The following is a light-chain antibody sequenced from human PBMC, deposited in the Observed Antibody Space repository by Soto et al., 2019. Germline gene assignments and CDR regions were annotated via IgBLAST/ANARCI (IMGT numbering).Light chain of an antibody. Sequence: ESVLTRAPATLSLSPGERATLSCRASQSVNSHLAWYQQRPGQAPRPLIYGASNRATGIPDGFSGSGSGTDFTLTISRLEPEDFAVYFCQQYGNSPLTFGGGTKVDI. CDR1: QSVNSH. CDR2: GAS. V-gene: IGKV3-20*01. J-gene: IGKJ4*01. CDR3: QQYGNSPLT.